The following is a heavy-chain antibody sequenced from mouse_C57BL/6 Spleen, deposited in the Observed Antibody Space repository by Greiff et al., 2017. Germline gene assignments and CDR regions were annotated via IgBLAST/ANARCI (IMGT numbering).Heavy chain of an antibody. CDR1: GHTFTSYW. J-gene: IGHJ2*01. CDR3: ARRDYGSDY. Sequence: QVQLQQPGAELVKPGASVKLSCKASGHTFTSYWMQWVKQRPGQGLEWIGEIDPSDSYTNYNQKFKGKATLTVDTSSSTAYMQLSSLTSEDSAVYYCARRDYGSDYWGQGTTLTVSS. D-gene: IGHD1-1*01. V-gene: IGHV1-50*01. CDR2: IDPSDSYT.